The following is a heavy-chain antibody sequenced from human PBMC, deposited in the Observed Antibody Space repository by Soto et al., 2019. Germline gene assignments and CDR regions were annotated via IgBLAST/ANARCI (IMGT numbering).Heavy chain of an antibody. D-gene: IGHD2-15*01. CDR1: GYTFTGYY. CDR2: INPNSGGT. CDR3: ATHGGCSGGSCYSDYYYGMDV. Sequence: ASVKVSCKASGYTFTGYYMHWVRQAPGQGLEWMGWINPNSGGTNYAQKFQGWVTITRDTSISTAYMELSRLRSDDTAVYYCATHGGCSGGSCYSDYYYGMDVWGQGTTVTVSS. V-gene: IGHV1-2*04. J-gene: IGHJ6*02.